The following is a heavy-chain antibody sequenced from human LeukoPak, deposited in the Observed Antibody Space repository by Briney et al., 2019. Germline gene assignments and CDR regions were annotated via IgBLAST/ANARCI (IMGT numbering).Heavy chain of an antibody. CDR3: AKVAAYGLGSYLIN. Sequence: HPGGSLRLSCAASGFTFSSYAMSWVRQAPGKGLEWVSAISGSGGSTYYADSVKGRFTISRDNSKNTLYLQMNSLRAEDTAVYYCAKVAAYGLGSYLINWGQGTLVTVSS. J-gene: IGHJ4*02. CDR2: ISGSGGST. CDR1: GFTFSSYA. V-gene: IGHV3-23*01. D-gene: IGHD3-10*01.